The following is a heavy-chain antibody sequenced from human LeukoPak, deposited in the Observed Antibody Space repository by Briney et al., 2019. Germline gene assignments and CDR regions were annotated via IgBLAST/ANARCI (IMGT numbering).Heavy chain of an antibody. V-gene: IGHV3-21*01. D-gene: IGHD2-2*01. J-gene: IGHJ6*02. Sequence: PGGSLRLSCAASGFTFSSYIMNWVRQAPGKGLEWVSSISSSSSYIYYADSVKGRFTISRDNAKNSLYLQMNSLRAEDTAVYYCASMVVPAAMGYYYYGMDVWGQGTTVTVSS. CDR2: ISSSSSYI. CDR1: GFTFSSYI. CDR3: ASMVVPAAMGYYYYGMDV.